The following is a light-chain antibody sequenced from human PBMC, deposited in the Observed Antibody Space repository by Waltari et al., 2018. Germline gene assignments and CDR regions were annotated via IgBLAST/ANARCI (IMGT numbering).Light chain of an antibody. CDR1: SSDVCGYNY. J-gene: IGLJ3*02. CDR3: SSYTSSSTWV. CDR2: DVN. V-gene: IGLV2-14*01. Sequence: QSALTQPASVSGSPGQSITLSCTGTSSDVCGYNYVSWYQQHPGKAPKLMIYDVNKRPSGISNRFSGSKSGNTASLTISGLQAEDEADYYCSSYTSSSTWVFGGGTKLTVL.